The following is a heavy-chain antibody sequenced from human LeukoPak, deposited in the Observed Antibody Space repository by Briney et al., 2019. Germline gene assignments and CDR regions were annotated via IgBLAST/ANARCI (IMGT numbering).Heavy chain of an antibody. CDR2: IYTSGST. D-gene: IGHD5-24*01. Sequence: PSETLSLTCTVSGGSISSYYWSWIRQPAGKGLEWIGRIYTSGSTNYNPSLKSRVTMSVDTSKNQFSLKLSSVTAADTAVYYCATYRVEMATLAVDYWGQGTLVTVSS. CDR1: GGSISSYY. J-gene: IGHJ4*02. V-gene: IGHV4-4*07. CDR3: ATYRVEMATLAVDY.